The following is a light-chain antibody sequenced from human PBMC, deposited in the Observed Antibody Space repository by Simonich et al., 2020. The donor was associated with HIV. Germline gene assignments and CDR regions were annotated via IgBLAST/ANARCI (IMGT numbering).Light chain of an antibody. V-gene: IGKV4-1*01. CDR3: QQYYSTPLT. J-gene: IGKJ4*01. CDR1: QSVLYSSNNKNY. Sequence: DIVMTQSPDSLAVSLGERATINCKTNQSVLYSSNNKNYLACYQQKPGQPPKLLIYWASTRETGVPGRFRGSGSGTDFTLTISSLQAEDVAVYYCQQYYSTPLTFGGGTKVEIK. CDR2: WAS.